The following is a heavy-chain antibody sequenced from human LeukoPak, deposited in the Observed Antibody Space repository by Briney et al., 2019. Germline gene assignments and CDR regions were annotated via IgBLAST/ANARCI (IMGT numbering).Heavy chain of an antibody. CDR1: GFTFSSYE. J-gene: IGHJ4*02. CDR3: ARGSVYYYDSSGHWGY. V-gene: IGHV3-48*03. CDR2: ISSSGSTI. D-gene: IGHD3-22*01. Sequence: PGGSLRLFCAASGFTFSSYEMNWVRQAPGKGLGGVSYISSSGSTIYYADSVRGRFAISRDNAKNSLYLQMNSLRAEDTAVYYCARGSVYYYDSSGHWGYWGQGTLVTVSS.